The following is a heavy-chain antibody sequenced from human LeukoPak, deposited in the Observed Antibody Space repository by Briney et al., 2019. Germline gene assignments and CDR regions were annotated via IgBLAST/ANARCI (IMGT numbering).Heavy chain of an antibody. J-gene: IGHJ4*02. Sequence: PSETLSLTCTVSGGSISSYYWSWIRQPPGKGLEWIGYIYYSGSTNYNPSLKSRVTISVDTSKNQFSLKLSSVTAADTAVYYCARDRNWGYSDYWGQGTLVTVSS. CDR3: ARDRNWGYSDY. CDR2: IYYSGST. CDR1: GGSISSYY. D-gene: IGHD7-27*01. V-gene: IGHV4-59*01.